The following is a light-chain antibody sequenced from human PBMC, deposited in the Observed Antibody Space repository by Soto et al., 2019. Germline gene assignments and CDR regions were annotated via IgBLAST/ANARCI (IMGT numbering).Light chain of an antibody. CDR2: DAS. CDR1: QSVSSSY. Sequence: EIVLTQSPGTLSLSPGERATLSCRASQSVSSSYLAWYQQKPGQAPRLLIYDASVRATGIPARFSGSGSGTDFTLTISSLEPEDSAVYYCQQHLGRHTFGQGTKVDIK. CDR3: QQHLGRHT. V-gene: IGKV3D-20*02. J-gene: IGKJ1*01.